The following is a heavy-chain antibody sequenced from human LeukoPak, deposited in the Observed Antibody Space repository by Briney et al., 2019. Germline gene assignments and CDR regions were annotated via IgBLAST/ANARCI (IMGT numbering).Heavy chain of an antibody. D-gene: IGHD2-21*02. CDR3: ARDFRHCGGDCYSERHYYFDF. Sequence: GGSLRLSCATSGFTFSTYWMNWVRQAPGKGLEWVANIKPDGSDKYYVDSVKGRFTISRDNAKNSLYLQMNSLRAEDTAVYYCARDFRHCGGDCYSERHYYFDFWGQGTLVTVSS. V-gene: IGHV3-7*01. CDR2: IKPDGSDK. CDR1: GFTFSTYW. J-gene: IGHJ4*02.